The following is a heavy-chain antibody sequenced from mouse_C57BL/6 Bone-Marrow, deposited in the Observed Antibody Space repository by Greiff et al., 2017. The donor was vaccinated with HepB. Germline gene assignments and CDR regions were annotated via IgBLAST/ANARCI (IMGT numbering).Heavy chain of an antibody. V-gene: IGHV1-19*01. J-gene: IGHJ1*03. CDR1: GYTFTDYY. D-gene: IGHD1-1*01. CDR3: AREERFYYGSSYWYVDV. CDR2: INPYNGGT. Sequence: VQLQQSGPVLVKPGASVKMSCKASGYTFTDYYMNWVKQSHGKSLEWIGVINPYNGGTSYNQKFKGKATLTVDKSSSTAYMELNSLTSEDSAVYYCAREERFYYGSSYWYVDVWGTGTTVTVSS.